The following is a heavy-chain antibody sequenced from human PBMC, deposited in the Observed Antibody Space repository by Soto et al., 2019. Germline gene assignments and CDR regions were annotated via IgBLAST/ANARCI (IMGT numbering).Heavy chain of an antibody. Sequence: PGGSLRLSCAASGFTFSNYQMNWVRQAPGKGLEWVSYISSSGSTIKYADSVEGRFTISRDNAKNSLFLQMTSLRDEDTAIYYCAGSYLPIPYNFFDPWGQGTLVTVSS. V-gene: IGHV3-48*03. J-gene: IGHJ5*02. CDR2: ISSSGSTI. CDR1: GFTFSNYQ. CDR3: AGSYLPIPYNFFDP. D-gene: IGHD1-1*01.